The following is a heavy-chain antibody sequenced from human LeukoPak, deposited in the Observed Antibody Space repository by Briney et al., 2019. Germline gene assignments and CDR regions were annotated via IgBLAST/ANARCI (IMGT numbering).Heavy chain of an antibody. J-gene: IGHJ4*02. D-gene: IGHD3-16*01. CDR1: GYTFTSYG. CDR3: ARGADTGSYGSLVYFDY. CDR2: ISAYSGNT. Sequence: ASVKVSCKASGYTFTSYGISWVRQAPGQGLEWMGLISAYSGNTNFAQKLQGRVAMTTDTSTSTAYMELRSLRSDDTAVYFCARGADTGSYGSLVYFDYWGQGTLVTVSS. V-gene: IGHV1-18*01.